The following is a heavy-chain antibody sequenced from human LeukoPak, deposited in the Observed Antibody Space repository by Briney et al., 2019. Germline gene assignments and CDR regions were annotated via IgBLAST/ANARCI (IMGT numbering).Heavy chain of an antibody. CDR2: IYHSGST. J-gene: IGHJ5*02. CDR1: GYSISSGYY. V-gene: IGHV4-38-2*02. D-gene: IGHD7-27*01. Sequence: PSETLSLTCTVSGYSISSGYYWGWIRQPPGKGLEWIGSIYHSGSTYYNPSLKSRVTISVDTSKNQFSLKLSSVTAADTAVYYCARGPWGWFDPWGQGTLVTVSS. CDR3: ARGPWGWFDP.